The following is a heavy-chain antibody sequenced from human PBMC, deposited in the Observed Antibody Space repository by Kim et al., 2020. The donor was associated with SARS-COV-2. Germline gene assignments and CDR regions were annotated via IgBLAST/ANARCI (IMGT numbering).Heavy chain of an antibody. V-gene: IGHV1-24*01. CDR1: GYTLTELS. CDR2: FDPEDGET. J-gene: IGHJ5*02. CDR3: ATGTPYYDSSGYHGWFDP. D-gene: IGHD3-22*01. Sequence: ASVKVSCKVSGYTLTELSMHWVRQAPGKGLEWMGGFDPEDGETIYAQKFQGRVTMTEDTSTDTAYMELSRLRSEDTAVYYCATGTPYYDSSGYHGWFDPWGQGTLVTVSS.